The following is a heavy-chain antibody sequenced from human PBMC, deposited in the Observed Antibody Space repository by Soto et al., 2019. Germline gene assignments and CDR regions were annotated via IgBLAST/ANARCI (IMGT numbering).Heavy chain of an antibody. CDR2: IIPIFGTA. J-gene: IGHJ4*02. CDR1: GGTFSSYA. D-gene: IGHD3-9*01. Sequence: QVQLVQSGAEVKKPGSSVKVSCKAFGGTFSSYAISWVRQAPGQGPEWMGGIIPIFGTANYAQKFQGRVTLTADESTSTAYMELSSLRSEDTAVYYCARADRQYFDWLRFDYWGQGTLVTVSS. V-gene: IGHV1-69*01. CDR3: ARADRQYFDWLRFDY.